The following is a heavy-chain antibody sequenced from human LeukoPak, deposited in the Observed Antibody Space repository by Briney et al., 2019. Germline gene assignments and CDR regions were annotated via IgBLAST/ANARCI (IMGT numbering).Heavy chain of an antibody. CDR3: ANFGYSGYDLGY. CDR1: GYTFTSYY. V-gene: IGHV1-46*01. J-gene: IGHJ4*02. Sequence: ASVKVSCKASGYTFTSYYMHWVRQAPGQGLEWMGIINPSGGSTSYAQKFQGRVTMTRDTSTSTVYMELSSLRSEDTAVYYCANFGYSGYDLGYWGQGTLVTVSS. CDR2: INPSGGST. D-gene: IGHD5-12*01.